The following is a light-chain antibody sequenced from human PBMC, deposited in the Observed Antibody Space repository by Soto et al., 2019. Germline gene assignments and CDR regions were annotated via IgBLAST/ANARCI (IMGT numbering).Light chain of an antibody. Sequence: LTQPPSASGSPGQSLTISCAGTGSDVGAYKYVSWYQQHPGKAPKLIIYEVDKRPSGVPDRFSGSKSGNTASLTVSGLQAEDEADYYCSSYRSANTLVVFGTGTKVTVL. CDR1: GSDVGAYKY. CDR2: EVD. J-gene: IGLJ1*01. V-gene: IGLV2-8*01. CDR3: SSYRSANTLVV.